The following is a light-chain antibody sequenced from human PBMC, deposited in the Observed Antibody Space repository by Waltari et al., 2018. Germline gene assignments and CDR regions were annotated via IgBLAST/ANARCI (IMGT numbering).Light chain of an antibody. CDR3: CSRAGSSVV. CDR1: SGDVGDYNY. CDR2: DVS. Sequence: QSALTQPRSVSGSPGQSVTISCTGTSGDVGDYNYVSWYQEQPGKAPRLTIYDVSERPAGVPDRFSASKSGNPASLTISGLQAEDEGSYHGCSRAGSSVVFGGGTKLTVL. J-gene: IGLJ2*01. V-gene: IGLV2-11*01.